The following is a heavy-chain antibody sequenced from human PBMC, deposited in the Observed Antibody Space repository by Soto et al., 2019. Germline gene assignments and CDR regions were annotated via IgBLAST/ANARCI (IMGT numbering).Heavy chain of an antibody. J-gene: IGHJ6*02. V-gene: IGHV1-58*01. Sequence: SVKVSCKASGFTFTSSAVQWVRQARGQRLEWIGWIVVGSGNTNYAQKFQERVTITRDMSTSTAYMELSSLRSEDTAVYYCAARRGTFWGDYYYYGMDVWGPGTTVTVSS. D-gene: IGHD3-16*01. CDR3: AARRGTFWGDYYYYGMDV. CDR2: IVVGSGNT. CDR1: GFTFTSSA.